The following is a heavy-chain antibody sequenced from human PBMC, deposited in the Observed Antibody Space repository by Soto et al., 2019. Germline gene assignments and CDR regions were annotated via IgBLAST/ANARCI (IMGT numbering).Heavy chain of an antibody. CDR3: ARDSGWPILNFDN. V-gene: IGHV3-30*03. Sequence: GGSLRLSCATSDFDFSSYGIHWVRQAPGKGLEWVAASSYDGRETFYADSAKGRFTVSKEMSKNTAFLQMNALRHEDTAVYFCARDSGWPILNFDNWGQGTPVTVSS. CDR1: DFDFSSYG. J-gene: IGHJ4*02. CDR2: SSYDGRET. D-gene: IGHD3-10*01.